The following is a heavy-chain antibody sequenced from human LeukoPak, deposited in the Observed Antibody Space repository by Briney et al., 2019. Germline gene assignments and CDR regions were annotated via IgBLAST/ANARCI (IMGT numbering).Heavy chain of an antibody. Sequence: SETLSLTCAVSGGSISSSNWWSWVRQPPGKGLEWIGEIYRSGSTNYNPSLKSRVTISVDTSKNQFSLKLSSVTAADTAVYYCARYSYGYIGWFDPWGQGTLVTVSS. J-gene: IGHJ5*02. D-gene: IGHD5-18*01. CDR1: GGSISSSNW. CDR3: ARYSYGYIGWFDP. V-gene: IGHV4-4*02. CDR2: IYRSGST.